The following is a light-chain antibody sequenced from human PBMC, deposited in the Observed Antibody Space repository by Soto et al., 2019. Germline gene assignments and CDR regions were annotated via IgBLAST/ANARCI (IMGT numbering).Light chain of an antibody. Sequence: QSVLTQPASVSGSPGQSITISCTGTSSDVGSYNLVSWYQQHPGKAPKLMIYEGRKRPSGVSNRFSGSKSGNTASLTISGLQAEDEADYYCCSYAGSSTPVVFGGGTQVTVL. V-gene: IGLV2-23*01. CDR3: CSYAGSSTPVV. CDR1: SSDVGSYNL. J-gene: IGLJ2*01. CDR2: EGR.